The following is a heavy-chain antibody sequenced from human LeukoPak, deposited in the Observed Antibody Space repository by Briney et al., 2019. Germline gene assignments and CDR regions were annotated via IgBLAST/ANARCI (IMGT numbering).Heavy chain of an antibody. Sequence: PGGSLRLSCAASGFTFSSYSMNWVRQAPGKGLEWVSSISSSSSYIYYADSVKGRFTISRDNAKNSLYLQMNSLRAEDTAVYYCASCSGGSCNIDPNYYMDVWGKGTTVTVSS. J-gene: IGHJ6*03. CDR2: ISSSSSYI. CDR3: ASCSGGSCNIDPNYYMDV. V-gene: IGHV3-21*01. CDR1: GFTFSSYS. D-gene: IGHD2-15*01.